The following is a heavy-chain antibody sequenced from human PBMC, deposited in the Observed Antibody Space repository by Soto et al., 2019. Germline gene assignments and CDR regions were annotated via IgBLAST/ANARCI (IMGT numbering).Heavy chain of an antibody. V-gene: IGHV4-39*01. Sequence: SETLSLTCTVSGGSISSSSYYWGWIRQPPGKGLEWIGSIYYSGSTYYNPSLKSRVTISVDTSKNQFSLKLSSVTAADTAVYYCARHAVMAFDYWGQGTLVTVSS. CDR3: ARHAVMAFDY. CDR1: GGSISSSSYY. CDR2: IYYSGST. J-gene: IGHJ4*02.